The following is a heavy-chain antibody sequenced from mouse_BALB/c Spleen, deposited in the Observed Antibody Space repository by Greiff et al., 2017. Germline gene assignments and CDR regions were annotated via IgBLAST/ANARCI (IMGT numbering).Heavy chain of an antibody. Sequence: VQVVESGPGLVQPSQSLSITCTVSGFSLTSYGVHWVRQSPGKGLEWLGVIWSGGSTDYNAAFISRLSISKDNSKSQVFFKMNSLQANDTAIYYCARNGNYDYAMDYWGQGTSVTVSS. J-gene: IGHJ4*01. D-gene: IGHD2-1*01. V-gene: IGHV2-2*02. CDR3: ARNGNYDYAMDY. CDR1: GFSLTSYG. CDR2: IWSGGST.